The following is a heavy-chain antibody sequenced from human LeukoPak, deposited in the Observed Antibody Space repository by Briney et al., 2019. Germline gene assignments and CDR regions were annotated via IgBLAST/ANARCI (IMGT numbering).Heavy chain of an antibody. CDR3: ARDVVGATGFDY. J-gene: IGHJ4*02. Sequence: PGGSLRLSCAASGFTFDDYAMHWVRQAPGKGLEWVSGISWNSGSIGYADSVKGRFTISRDNAKNSLYLQMNSLRAEDTALYYCARDVVGATGFDYWGQGTLVTVSS. D-gene: IGHD1-26*01. CDR1: GFTFDDYA. V-gene: IGHV3-9*01. CDR2: ISWNSGSI.